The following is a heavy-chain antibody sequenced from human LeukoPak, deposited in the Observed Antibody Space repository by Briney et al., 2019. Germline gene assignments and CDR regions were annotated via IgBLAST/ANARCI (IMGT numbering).Heavy chain of an antibody. J-gene: IGHJ6*04. Sequence: GTSLRLSCAASGFSFTSYNFHWVRQAPGKGLEWVSYISSSGSTIYYADSVKGRFTISRDNAKNSLYLQMNSLRAEDTAVYYCAELGITMIGGVWGKGTTVTISS. CDR2: ISSSGSTI. CDR3: AELGITMIGGV. CDR1: GFSFTSYN. D-gene: IGHD3-10*02. V-gene: IGHV3-48*03.